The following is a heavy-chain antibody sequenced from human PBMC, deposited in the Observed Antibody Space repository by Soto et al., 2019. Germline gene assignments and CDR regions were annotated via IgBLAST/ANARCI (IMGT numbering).Heavy chain of an antibody. CDR2: ISYDGSNK. CDR3: ARDLPMTHFKGYYYGMDV. CDR1: GFTFSSYA. J-gene: IGHJ6*02. V-gene: IGHV3-30-3*01. Sequence: PGGSLRLSCAASGFTFSSYAMHWVRQAPGKGLEWVAVISYDGSNKYYADSVKGRFTISRDNSKNTLYLQMNSLRAEDTAVYYCARDLPMTHFKGYYYGMDVWGQGTTVTVSS. D-gene: IGHD3-22*01.